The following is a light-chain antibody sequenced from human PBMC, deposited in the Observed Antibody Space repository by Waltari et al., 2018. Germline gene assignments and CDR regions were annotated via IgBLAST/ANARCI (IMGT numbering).Light chain of an antibody. CDR3: QQRYSWPLT. CDR1: QSIRTH. V-gene: IGKV3-11*01. CDR2: DAT. Sequence: EIVLTQSPATLSLSPGERATLSCRASQSIRTHLGWYQQRPVQAPRPVIYDATNRATGLPARFSGSGSGTDFTLTISILEPEDFAVYFCQQRYSWPLTFGQGTKVEF. J-gene: IGKJ1*01.